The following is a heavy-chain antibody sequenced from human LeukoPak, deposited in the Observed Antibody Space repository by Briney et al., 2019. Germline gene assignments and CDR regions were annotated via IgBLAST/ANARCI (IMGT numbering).Heavy chain of an antibody. J-gene: IGHJ5*02. CDR1: GFTFSSYA. CDR2: ISGSGGST. CDR3: AKDPILRFLEWLSHNWFDP. Sequence: PGGSLRLSCAASGFTFSSYAMSWVRQAPGKGLEWVSAISGSGGSTYYADSVKGRFTISRDNSKNTLYLQMNSLRAEDTAVYYCAKDPILRFLEWLSHNWFDPWGQGTLVTVSS. D-gene: IGHD3-3*01. V-gene: IGHV3-23*01.